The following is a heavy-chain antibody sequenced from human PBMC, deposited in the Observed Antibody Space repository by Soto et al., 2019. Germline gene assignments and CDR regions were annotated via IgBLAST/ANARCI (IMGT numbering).Heavy chain of an antibody. CDR3: ARQLGYCSDGTCYFDY. Sequence: GGSLRLSCAASGFTFRNYGMSWVRQAPGKGLEWVSAISTSGGDTYYADSVKGRFTISRDNSKNTLYLQMNSLTAEDTAVYHCARQLGYCSDGTCYFDYWGQGTEVTVSS. CDR2: ISTSGGDT. D-gene: IGHD2-15*01. CDR1: GFTFRNYG. J-gene: IGHJ4*02. V-gene: IGHV3-23*01.